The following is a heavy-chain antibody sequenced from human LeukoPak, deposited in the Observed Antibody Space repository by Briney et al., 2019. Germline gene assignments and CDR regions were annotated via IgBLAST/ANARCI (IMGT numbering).Heavy chain of an antibody. J-gene: IGHJ4*02. CDR3: ATSVGDKYYFDY. CDR1: GYTLTELS. Sequence: GASVKVSCKVSGYTLTELSMHWVRQAPGKRLEWMGGFDPEDGETIYAQKFQGRVTMTEDTSTDTAYMELSSLRSEDTAVYYCATSVGDKYYFDYWGQGTLVAVSS. D-gene: IGHD3-16*01. CDR2: FDPEDGET. V-gene: IGHV1-24*01.